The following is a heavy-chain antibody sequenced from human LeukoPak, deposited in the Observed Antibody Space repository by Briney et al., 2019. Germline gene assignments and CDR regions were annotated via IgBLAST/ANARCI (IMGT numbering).Heavy chain of an antibody. J-gene: IGHJ4*02. CDR3: ARDPFWSGPNTDNDY. V-gene: IGHV3-69-1*01. D-gene: IGHD3-3*01. CDR1: GFTFSDYS. CDR2: IGGSGTI. Sequence: GGSLRLSCAASGFTFSDYSMSWIRQAPGKGLEWVSYIGGSGTIFYADSVKGRFTISRDNAKNSLYLQMNSLRAEDTAVYYCARDPFWSGPNTDNDYWGQGTLVTVSS.